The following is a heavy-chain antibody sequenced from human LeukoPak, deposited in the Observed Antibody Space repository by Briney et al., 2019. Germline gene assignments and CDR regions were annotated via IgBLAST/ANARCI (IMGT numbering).Heavy chain of an antibody. CDR3: TTSIDY. CDR1: GFTFSSYA. V-gene: IGHV3-23*01. J-gene: IGHJ4*02. CDR2: ISGSGST. D-gene: IGHD4-17*01. Sequence: PGGSLRLSCAASGFTFSSYAMTWVRQAPGKGLEWVSSISGSGSTYYADPVRGRFTISRDSFKSTLYLQMNSLRAEDTAVYYCTTSIDYWGQGTLVTVSS.